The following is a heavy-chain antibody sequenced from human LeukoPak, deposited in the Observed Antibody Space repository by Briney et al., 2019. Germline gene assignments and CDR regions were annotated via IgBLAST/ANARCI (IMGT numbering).Heavy chain of an antibody. CDR3: AKDSPSSWYSNDAFDI. CDR1: GFTFSSYA. V-gene: IGHV3-23*01. CDR2: ISGSGGST. Sequence: GGSLRPSCAASGFTFSSYAMSWVRQAPGKGLEWVSAISGSGGSTYHADSVKGRFTISRDNSKNTLYLQMNSLRAEDTAVYYCAKDSPSSWYSNDAFDIWGQGTMVTVSS. J-gene: IGHJ3*02. D-gene: IGHD6-13*01.